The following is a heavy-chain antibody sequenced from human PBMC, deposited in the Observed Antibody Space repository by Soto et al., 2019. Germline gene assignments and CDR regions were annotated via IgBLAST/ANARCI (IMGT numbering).Heavy chain of an antibody. V-gene: IGHV5-10-1*01. CDR1: GYSFAGYL. D-gene: IGHD3-22*01. J-gene: IGHJ4*02. Sequence: HGESLKISCKGSGYSFAGYLITWVRQKPGKGLEWMGRIDPSDSQTYYSPSFRGHVTISVTKSITTVFLQWSSLRASDTAMYYCARQIYDSDTGPNFQYYFDSWGQGTPVTVSS. CDR3: ARQIYDSDTGPNFQYYFDS. CDR2: IDPSDSQT.